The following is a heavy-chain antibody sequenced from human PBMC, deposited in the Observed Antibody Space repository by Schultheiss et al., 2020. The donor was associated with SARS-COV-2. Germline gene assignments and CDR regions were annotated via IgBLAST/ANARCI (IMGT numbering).Heavy chain of an antibody. CDR1: GFSLSTSGVG. CDR2: IYWDDDK. CDR3: ARILTDSSGWYWFDP. D-gene: IGHD6-19*01. Sequence: SGPTLVKPTQTLTLTCTFSGFSLSTSGVGVGWIRQPPGKALEWLALIYWDDDKRYSPSLKSRLTITKDTSKSQVVLTMTNMDPVDTATYYCARILTDSSGWYWFDPWGQGTLVTVAS. J-gene: IGHJ5*02. V-gene: IGHV2-5*02.